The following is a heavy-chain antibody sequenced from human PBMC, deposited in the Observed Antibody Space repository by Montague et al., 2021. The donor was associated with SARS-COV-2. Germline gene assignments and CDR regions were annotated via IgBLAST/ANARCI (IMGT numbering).Heavy chain of an antibody. CDR1: GGSISSGSYY. D-gene: IGHD6-13*01. Sequence: TLSLTCTVSGGSISSGSYYWSWIRQPAGKGLEWIGRIYTSGSTXYNPSLKSRVTISVDTSKNQFSLKLSSVTAADTAVYYCARGVRQQLVFHYYYYMDVWGKGTTVTVSS. V-gene: IGHV4-61*02. CDR3: ARGVRQQLVFHYYYYMDV. J-gene: IGHJ6*03. CDR2: IYTSGST.